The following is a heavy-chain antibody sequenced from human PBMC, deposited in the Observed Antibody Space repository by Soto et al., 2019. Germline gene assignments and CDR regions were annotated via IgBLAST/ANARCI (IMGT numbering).Heavy chain of an antibody. CDR2: INKDGSEK. Sequence: EVQVVESGGGLVQPGGSLRLSCAASGFTFTSYWMTWVRQAPGGGLEWVANINKDGSEKSYVDSVKGRFTISRDNAKSSLYLHMNSLRADDTAVYYCVREIASRLWGKGTTVIVSS. J-gene: IGHJ6*04. V-gene: IGHV3-7*01. D-gene: IGHD2-21*01. CDR1: GFTFTSYW. CDR3: VREIASRL.